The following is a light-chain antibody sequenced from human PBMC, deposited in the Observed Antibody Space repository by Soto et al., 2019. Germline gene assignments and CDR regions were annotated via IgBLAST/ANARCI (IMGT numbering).Light chain of an antibody. CDR1: TGTLTSGHF. Sequence: QAVVTQEPSLTVSPGGTVTLTCGSSTGTLTSGHFPYWFQQKPGQAPRALIFDTSKKYSWTPARFSGSLLGGKAALTLSGAQPEDEADCYCLLYFDVARVFGGGTQLTVL. CDR2: DTS. CDR3: LLYFDVARV. V-gene: IGLV7-46*01. J-gene: IGLJ2*01.